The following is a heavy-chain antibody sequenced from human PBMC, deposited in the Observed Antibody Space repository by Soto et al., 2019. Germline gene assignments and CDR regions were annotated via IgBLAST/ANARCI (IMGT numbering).Heavy chain of an antibody. CDR1: GFTFSSYW. Sequence: EVQLVESGGGLVQPGESLTLSCAASGFTFSSYWMHWVRQAPGKGLVWVSRIKSDGSGTYYADSVKGRLTISRDNAKNRLYLQMNSLRVEDTAVYFCPRGDGDRYDGNGYLGRHWGQGALVTVSS. CDR3: PRGDGDRYDGNGYLGRH. J-gene: IGHJ4*02. D-gene: IGHD3-22*01. CDR2: IKSDGSGT. V-gene: IGHV3-74*01.